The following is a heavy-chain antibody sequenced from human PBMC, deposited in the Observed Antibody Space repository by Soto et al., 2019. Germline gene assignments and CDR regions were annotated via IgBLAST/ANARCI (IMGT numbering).Heavy chain of an antibody. Sequence: ASVKVSCKASGYTFTGYYMHWVRQAPGQGLEWMGWINPNSGGTNYAQKFQGWATMTRDTSISTAYMELSRLRSDDTAVYYCARAPLPGNYDILTGLPPYGMDVWGQGTTVTVSS. J-gene: IGHJ6*02. V-gene: IGHV1-2*04. CDR1: GYTFTGYY. D-gene: IGHD3-9*01. CDR2: INPNSGGT. CDR3: ARAPLPGNYDILTGLPPYGMDV.